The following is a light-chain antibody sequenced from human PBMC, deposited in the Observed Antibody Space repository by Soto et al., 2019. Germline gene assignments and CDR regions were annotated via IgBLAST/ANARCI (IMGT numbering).Light chain of an antibody. Sequence: DVQMTQSPSSLSASVGDRVTITCRASQGIANWLAWYQQKPGEAPKLLIYGASTLQGGVPSRFSGSVSGTEFTLTISSLQPGDLATYFCQQTYSTPWTFGQGTKVDI. CDR2: GAS. CDR3: QQTYSTPWT. CDR1: QGIANW. V-gene: IGKV1-12*01. J-gene: IGKJ1*01.